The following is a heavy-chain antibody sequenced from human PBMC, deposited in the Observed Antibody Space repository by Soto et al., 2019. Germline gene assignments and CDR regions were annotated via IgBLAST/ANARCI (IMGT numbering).Heavy chain of an antibody. CDR3: SSLTPSNGDDLSNIST. J-gene: IGHJ5*02. CDR2: IHHTGST. Sequence: SETLSLTCFVSGTSISSTFWWSWVRQSPGKGLEWIGEIHHTGSTSYNPSLKTRVSISVDKSNNQLSLNLRSVTAADTAVYYCSSLTPSNGDDLSNISTCGQGTLVSVSS. V-gene: IGHV4-4*02. D-gene: IGHD2-8*01. CDR1: GTSISSTFW.